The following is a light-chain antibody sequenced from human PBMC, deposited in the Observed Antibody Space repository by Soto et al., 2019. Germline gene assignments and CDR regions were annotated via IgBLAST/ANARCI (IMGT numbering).Light chain of an antibody. CDR3: QRCDNARRIT. J-gene: IGKJ5*01. Sequence: ILMTQSPSSLSSSTGYIVTITWLLSQGISSYLAWYQQKPGKAPKLLNHAASTLQSGVPSRFSGSGSGTDFTLTIRSLQTEDVATYYCQRCDNARRITFGQGTRLEIK. CDR2: AAS. CDR1: QGISSY. V-gene: IGKV1-27*01.